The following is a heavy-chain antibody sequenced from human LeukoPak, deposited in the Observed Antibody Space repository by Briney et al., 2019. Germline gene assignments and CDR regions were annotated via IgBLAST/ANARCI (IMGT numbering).Heavy chain of an antibody. D-gene: IGHD6-13*01. Sequence: AAVKVSCKASGYTFTGYYMHWVRQAPGQGLEWMGWINPNSGGTNYAQKFQGRVTMTRDTSTSTAYMELSRLRSDDTAVYYCARVRGPGIAAAGNGYYFDYWGQGTLVTVSS. V-gene: IGHV1-2*02. J-gene: IGHJ4*02. CDR2: INPNSGGT. CDR3: ARVRGPGIAAAGNGYYFDY. CDR1: GYTFTGYY.